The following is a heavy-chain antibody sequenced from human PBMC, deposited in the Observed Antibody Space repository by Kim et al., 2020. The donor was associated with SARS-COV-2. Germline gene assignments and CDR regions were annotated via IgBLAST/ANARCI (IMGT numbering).Heavy chain of an antibody. J-gene: IGHJ6*02. CDR2: ISYDGSNK. V-gene: IGHV3-33*05. D-gene: IGHD5-18*01. CDR1: GFTFSSYG. Sequence: GGSLRLSCAASGFTFSSYGMHWVRQAPGKGLEWVAVISYDGSNKYYADSVKGRFTISRDNSKNTLYLQMNSLRAEDTAVYYCARDRGYSTGRDGMDVWGQETTVTVCS. CDR3: ARDRGYSTGRDGMDV.